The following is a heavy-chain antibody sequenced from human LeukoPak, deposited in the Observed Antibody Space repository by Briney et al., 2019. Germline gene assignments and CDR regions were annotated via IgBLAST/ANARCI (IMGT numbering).Heavy chain of an antibody. CDR2: ISGSGGST. D-gene: IGHD3-22*01. Sequence: PGGSLRLSCAASGFTFSSYAMSWVRRAPGKGLEWVSAISGSGGSTYYADSVKGRFTISRDNSKNTLYLQMNSLRAEDTAVYYCAKSPYYDSSGYYYFIYWGQGTLVTVSS. J-gene: IGHJ4*02. CDR3: AKSPYYDSSGYYYFIY. V-gene: IGHV3-23*01. CDR1: GFTFSSYA.